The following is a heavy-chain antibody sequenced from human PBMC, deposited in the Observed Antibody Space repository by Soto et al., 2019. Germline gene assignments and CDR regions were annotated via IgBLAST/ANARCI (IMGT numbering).Heavy chain of an antibody. V-gene: IGHV3-23*01. CDR1: GFTFSSYA. CDR3: AKGKKFRGHPYNWFDP. CDR2: ISGSGGST. Sequence: PGGSLRLSCVASGFTFSSYAMTWVRQAPGKGLEWVSAISGSGGSTYYADSVKGRFTISRDNSKNTLYLQMNSLRAEDTAVYYCAKGKKFRGHPYNWFDPWGQGTLVTVSS. J-gene: IGHJ5*02.